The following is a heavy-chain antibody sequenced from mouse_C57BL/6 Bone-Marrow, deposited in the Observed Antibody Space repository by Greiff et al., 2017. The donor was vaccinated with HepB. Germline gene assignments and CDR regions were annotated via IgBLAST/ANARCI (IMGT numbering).Heavy chain of an antibody. D-gene: IGHD2-5*01. V-gene: IGHV1-82*01. Sequence: VQLQESGPELVKPGASVKISCKASGYAFSSSWMNWVKQRPGKGLEWIGRIYPGDGDTNYNGKFKGKATLTADKSSSTAYMQLSSLTSEDSAVYFCARLYSNYLYYFDYWGQGTTLTVSS. CDR2: IYPGDGDT. J-gene: IGHJ2*01. CDR3: ARLYSNYLYYFDY. CDR1: GYAFSSSW.